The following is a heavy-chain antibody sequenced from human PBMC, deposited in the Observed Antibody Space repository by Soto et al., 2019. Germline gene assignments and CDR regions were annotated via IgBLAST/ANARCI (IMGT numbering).Heavy chain of an antibody. D-gene: IGHD5-12*01. J-gene: IGHJ6*03. V-gene: IGHV3-23*01. Sequence: EVQLLESGGGLVQPGGSLRLSCAASGFTFSSYAMSWVRQAPGKGLEWVSVISGSGGTTYYADSVRGRFTISRDNSKNTRYLQVNSLRAEDTAVYYCAKSSLEILAVIGHWRCYYMDVWGRGTTVTVSS. CDR2: ISGSGGTT. CDR1: GFTFSSYA. CDR3: AKSSLEILAVIGHWRCYYMDV.